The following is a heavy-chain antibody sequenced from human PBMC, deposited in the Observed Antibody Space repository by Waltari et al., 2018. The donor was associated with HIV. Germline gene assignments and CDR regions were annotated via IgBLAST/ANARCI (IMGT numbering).Heavy chain of an antibody. CDR1: GFTFSDYS. V-gene: IGHV3-21*02. CDR2: ISSSGSFI. D-gene: IGHD6-13*01. CDR3: ARDSRGTSWSLNWFDP. Sequence: EVQLVESGGGLVKPGGSLRLSCAASGFTFSDYSMNWVRQSPGKGLEWVSSISSSGSFIYYADSVKGRFIISRDNAQNSMYLQMNNLRADDSAMYYCARDSRGTSWSLNWFDPWGQGTLVTVSS. J-gene: IGHJ5*02.